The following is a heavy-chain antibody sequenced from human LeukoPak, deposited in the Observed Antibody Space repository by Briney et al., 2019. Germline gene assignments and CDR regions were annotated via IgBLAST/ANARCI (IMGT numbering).Heavy chain of an antibody. CDR3: SRHLYSSAWYEEN. V-gene: IGHV3-73*01. D-gene: IGHD6-19*01. CDR2: IRSKADSHAT. J-gene: IGHJ4*02. CDR1: GFTFSGSA. Sequence: GGFLRLSCAASGFTFSGSAVHWVRQASGKGLEWVGHIRSKADSHATAYAASVQGRFTISRDDSNNTAYLHMNSLKIEDATVYFCSRHLYSSAWYEENWGQGTLVTVSS.